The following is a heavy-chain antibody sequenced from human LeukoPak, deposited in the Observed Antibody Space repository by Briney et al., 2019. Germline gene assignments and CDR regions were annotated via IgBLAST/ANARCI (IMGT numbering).Heavy chain of an antibody. Sequence: PGGSLRLSCAASGFTFSSYGMHWVRQAPGKGLEWVAFIRYDGSNKYYADSVKGRFTISRDNSKNTLYLQMNSLRAEDTAVYYCAKDLYYYGSGTHATGDYWGQGTLVTVSS. CDR1: GFTFSSYG. D-gene: IGHD3-10*01. CDR2: IRYDGSNK. J-gene: IGHJ4*02. V-gene: IGHV3-30*02. CDR3: AKDLYYYGSGTHATGDY.